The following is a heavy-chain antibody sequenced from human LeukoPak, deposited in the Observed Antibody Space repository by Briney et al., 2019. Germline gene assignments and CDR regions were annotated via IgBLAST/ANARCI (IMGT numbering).Heavy chain of an antibody. D-gene: IGHD6-19*01. CDR3: ARNRGSHGGWSNWFDP. J-gene: IGHJ5*02. CDR2: IKQDGSEK. Sequence: GGSLRLSCAASGFTFDDYGMSWVRQAPGKGLEWVANIKQDGSEKYYVDSVKGRFTISRDNAKNSLYLQMNSLRAEDTAVYYCARNRGSHGGWSNWFDPWGQGTLVAVSS. CDR1: GFTFDDYG. V-gene: IGHV3-7*01.